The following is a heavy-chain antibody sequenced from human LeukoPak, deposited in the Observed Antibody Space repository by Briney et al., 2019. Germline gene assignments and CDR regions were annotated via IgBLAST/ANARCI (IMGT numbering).Heavy chain of an antibody. V-gene: IGHV4-61*02. Sequence: KPSETLSLTCTVSGGSISSGSYYWSWIRQPAGKGLEWIGRIYTSGSTNYNPYLKSRVTISVDTSKNQFSLKLSSVTAADTAVYYCARERQQLVRWYFDYWGQGTLVTVSS. CDR3: ARERQQLVRWYFDY. J-gene: IGHJ4*02. CDR1: GGSISSGSYY. D-gene: IGHD6-6*01. CDR2: IYTSGST.